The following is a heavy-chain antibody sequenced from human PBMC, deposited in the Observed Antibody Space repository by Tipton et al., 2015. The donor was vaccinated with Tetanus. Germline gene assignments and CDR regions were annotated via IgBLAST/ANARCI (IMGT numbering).Heavy chain of an antibody. D-gene: IGHD6-19*01. Sequence: TLSLTCTVSGGSVSSGSYYWSWIRQPPGKGLEWIGYIYYSGSTNYNPSLKSRVTISVDTSKNQFSLKLSSVTAADTAVYYCARAEYSSGWFSTDRDYYYGMDVWGQVTTVTVSS. J-gene: IGHJ6*02. CDR1: GGSVSSGSYY. V-gene: IGHV4-61*01. CDR2: IYYSGST. CDR3: ARAEYSSGWFSTDRDYYYGMDV.